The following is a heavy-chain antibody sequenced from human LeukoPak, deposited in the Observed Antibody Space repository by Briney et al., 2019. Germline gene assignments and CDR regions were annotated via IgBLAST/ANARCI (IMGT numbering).Heavy chain of an antibody. CDR1: GYGFISYW. J-gene: IGHJ5*02. Sequence: GESLKISCKGSGYGFISYWIAWVRQMPGKGLEWMGIIYPGDSDTRYSPSFQGQVTISADKSISTAYLQWSSLKASDTAMYYCARRGYSDYDFWFDPWGQGTLVTVSS. D-gene: IGHD5-12*01. CDR3: ARRGYSDYDFWFDP. V-gene: IGHV5-51*01. CDR2: IYPGDSDT.